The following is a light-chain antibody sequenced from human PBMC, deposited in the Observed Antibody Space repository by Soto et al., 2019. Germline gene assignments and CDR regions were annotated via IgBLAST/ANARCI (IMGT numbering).Light chain of an antibody. Sequence: QAVVTQEPSLTVTPGGTVTLTCASSTGAITSDYYPNWIQQKPGQVPRTLIYSISNKHSWTPARFLGSLLGGKAALTLSGVLPEDEAEYYCLLYYGGAHVFGTGTKLTVL. CDR1: TGAITSDYY. CDR3: LLYYGGAHV. CDR2: SIS. V-gene: IGLV7-43*01. J-gene: IGLJ1*01.